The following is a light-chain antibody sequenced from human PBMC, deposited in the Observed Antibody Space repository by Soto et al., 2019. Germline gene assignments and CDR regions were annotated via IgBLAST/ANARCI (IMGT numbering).Light chain of an antibody. CDR1: SGHSSYA. J-gene: IGLJ2*01. Sequence: QPVLTQSPSASASLGASVKLTCTLSSGHSSYAIAWHQQQPEKGPRFLMKVNSDGSHIKGDGIPDRFSGSSSGAERYLTISSLQSEDEADYYCQTWATVEVFGGGTKLTVL. CDR2: VNSDGSH. CDR3: QTWATVEV. V-gene: IGLV4-69*01.